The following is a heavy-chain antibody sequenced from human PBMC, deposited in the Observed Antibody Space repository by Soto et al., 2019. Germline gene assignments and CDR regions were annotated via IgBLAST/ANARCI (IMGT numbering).Heavy chain of an antibody. CDR2: ISYDGSNK. CDR1: GFTFSSCG. Sequence: QVQLVESGGGVVQPGRSLRLSCAASGFTFSSCGMHWVRQAPGKGLEWVAVISYDGSNKYYADSVKGRFTISRDNSKNTLYLQMNSLKAEDTAVYYCAKDCEIAVAGYWGQGTLVTVSS. J-gene: IGHJ4*02. CDR3: AKDCEIAVAGY. V-gene: IGHV3-30*18. D-gene: IGHD6-19*01.